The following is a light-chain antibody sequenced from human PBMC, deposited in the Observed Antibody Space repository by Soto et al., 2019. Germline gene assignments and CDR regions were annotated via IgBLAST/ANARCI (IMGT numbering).Light chain of an antibody. Sequence: IVLSLSPATLSVSKGERAALSCRASQSVSNNLAWYQQKPGQPPRLLIFGASTRATGIPARFSGSGSEAEFALTISSLEPEDFAVYYCQQRSNWPRTFGQGTKVDI. J-gene: IGKJ1*01. V-gene: IGKV3-11*01. CDR2: GAS. CDR1: QSVSNN. CDR3: QQRSNWPRT.